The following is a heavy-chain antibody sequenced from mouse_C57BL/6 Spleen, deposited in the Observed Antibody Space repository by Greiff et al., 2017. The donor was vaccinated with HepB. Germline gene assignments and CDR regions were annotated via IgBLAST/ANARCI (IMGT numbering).Heavy chain of an antibody. V-gene: IGHV1-7*01. CDR1: GYTFTSYW. J-gene: IGHJ4*01. D-gene: IGHD1-1*01. Sequence: VQRVESGAELAKPGASVKLSCKASGYTFTSYWMHWVKQRPGQGLEWIGYINPSSGYTKYNQKFKDKATLTADKSSSTAYMQLSSLTYEDSAVYYCARSVYGSSPYYYAMDYWGQGTSVTVSS. CDR3: ARSVYGSSPYYYAMDY. CDR2: INPSSGYT.